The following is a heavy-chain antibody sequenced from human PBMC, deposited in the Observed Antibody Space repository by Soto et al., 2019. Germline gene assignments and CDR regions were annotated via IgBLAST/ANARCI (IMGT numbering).Heavy chain of an antibody. CDR1: GFRFTTYW. Sequence: DVQLVQSGAEVKKPGDFLQISCEAFGFRFTTYWIGWVRQTPGKGLEWMGIIFPGDSDTRYSPSFQGRVTIYADKSVNTAYLQWSSLEASDTAIYYCVRRPDGLRSYIPAWLDPWGQGTLVTVSS. J-gene: IGHJ5*02. CDR3: VRRPDGLRSYIPAWLDP. CDR2: IFPGDSDT. D-gene: IGHD3-10*01. V-gene: IGHV5-51*03.